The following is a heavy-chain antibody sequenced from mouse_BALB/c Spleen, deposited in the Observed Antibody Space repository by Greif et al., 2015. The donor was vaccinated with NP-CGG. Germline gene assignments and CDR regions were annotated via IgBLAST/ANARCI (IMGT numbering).Heavy chain of an antibody. V-gene: IGHV5-4*02. CDR2: ISDGGSYT. CDR1: GFTFSDYY. Sequence: EVKLVESGGGLVKPGGSLKLSCAASGFTFSDYYMYWVRQTPEKRLEWVATISDGGSYTYYPDSVKGRFTISRDNAKNNLYLQMSSLKSEDTAMYYCARDYFDYWGQGTTPTVSS. CDR3: ARDYFDY. J-gene: IGHJ2*01.